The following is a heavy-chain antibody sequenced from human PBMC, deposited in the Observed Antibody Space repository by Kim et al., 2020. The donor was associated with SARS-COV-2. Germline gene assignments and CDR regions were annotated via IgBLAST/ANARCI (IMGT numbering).Heavy chain of an antibody. Sequence: GGSLRLSCAASGFTFSSYSMNWVRQAPGKGLEWVSYISSSSTIYYADSVKGRFTISRDNAKNSLYLQMNSLRDEDTAVYYCAREEYYDSKTGVGSYYYYGMDVWGQGTTVTVSS. CDR3: AREEYYDSKTGVGSYYYYGMDV. J-gene: IGHJ6*02. CDR1: GFTFSSYS. V-gene: IGHV3-48*02. CDR2: ISSSSTI. D-gene: IGHD3-22*01.